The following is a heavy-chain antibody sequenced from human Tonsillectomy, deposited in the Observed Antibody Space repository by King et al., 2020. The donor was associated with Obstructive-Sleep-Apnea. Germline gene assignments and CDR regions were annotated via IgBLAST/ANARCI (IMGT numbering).Heavy chain of an antibody. D-gene: IGHD2/OR15-2a*01. CDR3: AQSDRILFDY. Sequence: TLKESGPTLVKPTQTLTLTCTFSGFSLNTSAVGVGWIRQPPGKALEWLALIYWDDDKRYSPSLKNRLTITKDTSKSQVVLTMTNMYPVDTATYYCAQSDRILFDYWGQGTLVTVSS. V-gene: IGHV2-5*02. CDR1: GFSLNTSAVG. CDR2: IYWDDDK. J-gene: IGHJ4*02.